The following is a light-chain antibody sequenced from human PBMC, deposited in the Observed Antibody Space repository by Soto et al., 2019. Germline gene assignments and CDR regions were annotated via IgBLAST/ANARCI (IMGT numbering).Light chain of an antibody. J-gene: IGKJ1*01. Sequence: EIVMTQSPATLSVSPGERATLSCRASQSVSSNLAWYQQKPGQAPRLLIYGASTRATGIPARFSVSGSGTAFTLTCSSLQSEDFAVYYCQQYNNWPGTFGQGTKVEIK. CDR1: QSVSSN. V-gene: IGKV3-15*01. CDR3: QQYNNWPGT. CDR2: GAS.